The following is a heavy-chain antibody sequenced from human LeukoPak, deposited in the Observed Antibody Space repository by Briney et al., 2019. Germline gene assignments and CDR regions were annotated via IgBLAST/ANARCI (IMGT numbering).Heavy chain of an antibody. CDR1: GGTFSSYA. CDR3: ARSEFSYGSGYYYMDV. V-gene: IGHV1-69*13. J-gene: IGHJ6*03. D-gene: IGHD3-10*01. Sequence: GASVKVSCKASGGTFSSYAISWVRQAPGQGLEWMGGIIPIFGTAIYAQKFQGRVTITADGSTSTAYMELSSLRSEDTAVYYCARSEFSYGSGYYYMDVWGKGTTVTISS. CDR2: IIPIFGTA.